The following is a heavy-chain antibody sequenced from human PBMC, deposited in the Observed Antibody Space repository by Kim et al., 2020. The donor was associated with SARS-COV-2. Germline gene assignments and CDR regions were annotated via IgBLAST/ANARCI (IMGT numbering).Heavy chain of an antibody. Sequence: GGSLRLSCAASGFTFSSYAMSWVRQAPGKGLEWVSAISGSGGSTYYADSVKGRFTISRDNSKNTLYLQMNSLRAEDTAVYYCAKDGARRGRDYYYGSGSLYYFDYWGKGTLVTVSS. CDR2: ISGSGGST. J-gene: IGHJ4*02. CDR1: GFTFSSYA. D-gene: IGHD3-10*01. V-gene: IGHV3-23*01. CDR3: AKDGARRGRDYYYGSGSLYYFDY.